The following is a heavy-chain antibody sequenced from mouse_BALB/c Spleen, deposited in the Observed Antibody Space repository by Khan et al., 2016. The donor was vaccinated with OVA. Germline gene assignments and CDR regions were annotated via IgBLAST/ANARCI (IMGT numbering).Heavy chain of an antibody. D-gene: IGHD1-2*01. CDR1: GYSITSGYG. V-gene: IGHV3-2*02. Sequence: EVQLQESGHGLVKPSQSLSLTCTVTGYSITSGYGWNWIRQFPGNKLEWMGYISYSGSTNYNPSLKSRISITRDTAKNQFFLQLNSVTTEDTATYYCARTARIKYWGQGTTLTVSS. CDR2: ISYSGST. CDR3: ARTARIKY. J-gene: IGHJ2*01.